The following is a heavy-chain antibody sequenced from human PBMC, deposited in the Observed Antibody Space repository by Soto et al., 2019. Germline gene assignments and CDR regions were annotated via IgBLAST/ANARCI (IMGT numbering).Heavy chain of an antibody. J-gene: IGHJ6*02. D-gene: IGHD3-10*01. V-gene: IGHV5-10-1*01. CDR3: ARHEITMVRGVILYYYGMDV. Sequence: ESLKISCKGSGYSFTSYWISRVRQMSGKGLEWMGRIDPSDSYTNYSPSFQSHVTISADKSISTAYLQWSSLKASDTAMYYCARHEITMVRGVILYYYGMDVWGQGTTVTVSS. CDR2: IDPSDSYT. CDR1: GYSFTSYW.